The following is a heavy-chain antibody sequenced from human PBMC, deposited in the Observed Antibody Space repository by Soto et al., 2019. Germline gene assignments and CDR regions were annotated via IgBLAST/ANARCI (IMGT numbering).Heavy chain of an antibody. V-gene: IGHV4-59*01. Sequence: PLVPMSVTWTVSGDSIRNYYWSWIRQPTGKGLEWIGYMYYRGSTNYNPSLKSRVTISVDTSKNQFSLKLSSVTAADTAVYYCAREGYYGSGSYYTSHYGMDVWGQGTTVTGSS. CDR2: MYYRGST. D-gene: IGHD3-10*01. CDR3: AREGYYGSGSYYTSHYGMDV. CDR1: GDSIRNYY. J-gene: IGHJ6*02.